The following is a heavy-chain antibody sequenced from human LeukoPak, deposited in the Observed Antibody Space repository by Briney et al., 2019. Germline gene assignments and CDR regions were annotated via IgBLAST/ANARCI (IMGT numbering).Heavy chain of an antibody. CDR2: IYHSGST. CDR1: GGSISSSNW. J-gene: IGHJ5*02. D-gene: IGHD6-19*01. Sequence: PSETLSLTCAVSGGSISSSNWWSWVRQPPGKGLEWIGEIYHSGSTNYNPSLKSRVTISIDTSKNQFSLKLNSVTAADTAVYYCAAESERWLVRTWGQGTLVTVSS. CDR3: AAESERWLVRT. V-gene: IGHV4-4*02.